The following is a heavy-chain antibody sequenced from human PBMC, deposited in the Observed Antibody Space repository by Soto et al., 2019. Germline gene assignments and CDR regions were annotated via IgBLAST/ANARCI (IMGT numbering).Heavy chain of an antibody. CDR3: ARHLGMDV. CDR2: IYYSGST. Sequence: SETLSLTCTVSGGSISSYYWSWIRQPPGKGLEWIGYIYYSGSTNYNPSLKSRVTMTRDTSTSTVYMELNSLRSEDAAVYYCARHLGMDVWGQGTTVTVSS. CDR1: GGSISSYY. J-gene: IGHJ6*02. V-gene: IGHV4-59*01.